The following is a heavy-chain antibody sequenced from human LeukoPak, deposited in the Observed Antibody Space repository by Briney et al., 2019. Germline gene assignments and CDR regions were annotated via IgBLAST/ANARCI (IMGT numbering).Heavy chain of an antibody. J-gene: IGHJ4*02. CDR3: TRTFYLDSSSYFYF. V-gene: IGHV3-23*01. CDR2: VTGSGGTT. D-gene: IGHD3-22*01. CDR1: GFNSRNYA. Sequence: PGGSLRISCAASGFNSRNYAMNWVRQAPGKGLEWVSAVTGSGGTTYYADSVKGRFTISRDNSINTLYLQMNSLRAEDTAVYYCTRTFYLDSSSYFYFWGLGTLVTVSS.